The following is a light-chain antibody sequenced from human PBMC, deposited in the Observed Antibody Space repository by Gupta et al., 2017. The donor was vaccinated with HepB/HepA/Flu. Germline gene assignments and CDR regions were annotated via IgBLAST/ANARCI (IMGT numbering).Light chain of an antibody. CDR2: EVN. Sequence: QSALTQPPSASGSPGQSVTISCTGTSSDVGGYNYVSWYQQHPGKAPKLMIYEVNKRPSGVPDRFSGSKSGNTASLTVSGLQAEDEADYYCCSFAGGNRGFGGGTKLTVL. CDR1: SSDVGGYNY. V-gene: IGLV2-8*01. CDR3: CSFAGGNRG. J-gene: IGLJ2*01.